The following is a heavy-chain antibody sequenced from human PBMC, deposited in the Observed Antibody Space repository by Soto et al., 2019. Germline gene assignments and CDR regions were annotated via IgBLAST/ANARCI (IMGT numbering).Heavy chain of an antibody. Sequence: PGGSLRLSCAASGFTFSSYAMHWVRQAPGKGLEWVAVISYDGSNKYYADSVKGRFTISRDNSKNTLYLQMNSLRAEDTAVYYCARAIDSSGPYWYYFDYWGQGTLVTVSS. CDR3: ARAIDSSGPYWYYFDY. V-gene: IGHV3-30-3*01. D-gene: IGHD3-22*01. CDR1: GFTFSSYA. CDR2: ISYDGSNK. J-gene: IGHJ4*02.